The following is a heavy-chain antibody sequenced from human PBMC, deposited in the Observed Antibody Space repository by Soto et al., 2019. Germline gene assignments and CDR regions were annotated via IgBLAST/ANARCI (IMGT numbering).Heavy chain of an antibody. D-gene: IGHD3-10*01. CDR1: GFSFSSYG. V-gene: IGHV3-30*18. Sequence: QVHLVESGGGVVQPGTSLRLSCAASGFSFSSYGMHWVRQAPGKGLEWVAVISYDGSHKFYADAVKGRFSISRDNFKTTLYLQMSSLRDDDSALYYCAKDPRPVIQMVRGVSEFWGQGTLVTVSS. J-gene: IGHJ4*02. CDR2: ISYDGSHK. CDR3: AKDPRPVIQMVRGVSEF.